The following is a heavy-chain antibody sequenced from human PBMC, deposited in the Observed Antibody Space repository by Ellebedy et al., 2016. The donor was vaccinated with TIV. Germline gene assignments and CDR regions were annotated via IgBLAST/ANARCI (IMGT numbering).Heavy chain of an antibody. CDR2: IYYSGST. V-gene: IGHV4-39*01. CDR3: ARPWDGYNSLFDY. Sequence: SETLSLTCTVSGGSISSSSYYWGWIRQPPGKGLEWIGSIYYSGSTYYNPSLKSRVTISVDTSKNQFSLKLSSVTAADTAVYYCARPWDGYNSLFDYWGQGTLVTVSS. J-gene: IGHJ4*02. CDR1: GGSISSSSYY. D-gene: IGHD5-24*01.